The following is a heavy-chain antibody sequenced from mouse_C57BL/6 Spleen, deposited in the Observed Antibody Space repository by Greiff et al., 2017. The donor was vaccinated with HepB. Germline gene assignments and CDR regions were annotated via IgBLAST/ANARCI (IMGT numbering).Heavy chain of an antibody. CDR3: ARYGNYWYFDV. Sequence: QVQLQQPGAELVKPGASVKLSCKASGYTFTSYWMHWVKQRPGQGLEWIGMIHPNSGSTNYNEKFKSKATLTVDKSSSTAYMQLSSLTSEDSAFYYCARYGNYWYFDVWGTGTTVTVSS. J-gene: IGHJ1*03. V-gene: IGHV1-64*01. CDR2: IHPNSGST. CDR1: GYTFTSYW. D-gene: IGHD2-1*01.